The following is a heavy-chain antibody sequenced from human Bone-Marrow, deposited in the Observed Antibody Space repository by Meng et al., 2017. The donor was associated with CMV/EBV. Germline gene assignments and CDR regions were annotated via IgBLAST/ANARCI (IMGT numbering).Heavy chain of an antibody. CDR3: ARDYQYSSSWYTYYYYYGMDV. J-gene: IGHJ6*02. D-gene: IGHD6-13*01. Sequence: ASVKVSCKASGYTFTGYYMHWVRQAPGQGLEWMGWINPNSGGTNYAQKVQGRVTMTRDTSISTAYMELSRLRSDDTAVYYCARDYQYSSSWYTYYYYYGMDVWGQGTTVTVSS. CDR1: GYTFTGYY. V-gene: IGHV1-2*02. CDR2: INPNSGGT.